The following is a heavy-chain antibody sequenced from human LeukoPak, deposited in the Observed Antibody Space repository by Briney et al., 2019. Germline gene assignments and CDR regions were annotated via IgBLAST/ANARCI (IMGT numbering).Heavy chain of an antibody. Sequence: KPWETLSLTCTVSGGSVSGWYWSWIRQSPGKGMQWIGNIYDSTHINYNPSLKSRVTISIDASENQISLNLRSVTAADTAVYYCAREISLTGYSGGLGFNYWGQGILVTVSS. CDR2: IYDSTHI. J-gene: IGHJ4*02. CDR1: GGSVSGWY. V-gene: IGHV4-59*02. D-gene: IGHD6-19*01. CDR3: AREISLTGYSGGLGFNY.